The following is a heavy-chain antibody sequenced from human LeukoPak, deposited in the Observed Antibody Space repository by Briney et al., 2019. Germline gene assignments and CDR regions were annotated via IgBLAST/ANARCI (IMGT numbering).Heavy chain of an antibody. Sequence: GGSLRLSCPPSGSTFTNFDMGWVRQVPGKGLEWVSAITNRGDGTYFADSVKGRVTISRDNSKDTLYLQLNSLRADDTAVYYCAKDARRTSGWYYFDSWGQGTLVTVSS. J-gene: IGHJ4*02. CDR1: GSTFTNFD. CDR2: ITNRGDGT. V-gene: IGHV3-23*01. CDR3: AKDARRTSGWYYFDS. D-gene: IGHD6-19*01.